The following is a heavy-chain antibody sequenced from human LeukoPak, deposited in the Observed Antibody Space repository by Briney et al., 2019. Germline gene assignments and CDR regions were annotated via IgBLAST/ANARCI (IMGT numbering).Heavy chain of an antibody. CDR2: IIPILGIA. CDR3: ARSNDFWSGYRY. V-gene: IGHV1-69*04. J-gene: IGHJ4*02. D-gene: IGHD3-3*01. CDR1: GGTFSSYA. Sequence: TVKVSCKASGGTFSSYAISWVRQAPGQGLEWMGRIIPILGIANYAQKFQGRVTITADKSTSTAYMELSSLRSEDTAVYYCARSNDFWSGYRYWGQGTLVTVSS.